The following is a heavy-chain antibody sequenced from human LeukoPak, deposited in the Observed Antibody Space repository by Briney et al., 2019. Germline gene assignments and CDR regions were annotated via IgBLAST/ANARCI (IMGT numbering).Heavy chain of an antibody. Sequence: GGSLRLSCAASGFTFSSYWMSWVRQAPGKGLEWVANIKQDGSEKYYVDSVKGRFTISRDNAKNSLYLQMNSLRAEDTAVYYCARSGRGKRWPLSDAFDIWGQGTMVTVSS. J-gene: IGHJ3*02. CDR2: IKQDGSEK. D-gene: IGHD5-24*01. V-gene: IGHV3-7*01. CDR1: GFTFSSYW. CDR3: ARSGRGKRWPLSDAFDI.